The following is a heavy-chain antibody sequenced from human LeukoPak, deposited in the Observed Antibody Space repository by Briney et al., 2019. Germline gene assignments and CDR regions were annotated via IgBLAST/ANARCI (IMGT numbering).Heavy chain of an antibody. CDR2: ISSSGRSI. CDR1: GFTFSSYE. V-gene: IGHV3-48*03. Sequence: GGSLRLSCAASGFTFSSYEMNWVRQAPGKGLEWVSYISSSGRSINYADSVRGRFTISRDNGKNSLYLQMNSLRAEDTAVYYCARTGVPAAIVRWFDPWGQGTLVTVSS. CDR3: ARTGVPAAIVRWFDP. D-gene: IGHD2-2*02. J-gene: IGHJ5*02.